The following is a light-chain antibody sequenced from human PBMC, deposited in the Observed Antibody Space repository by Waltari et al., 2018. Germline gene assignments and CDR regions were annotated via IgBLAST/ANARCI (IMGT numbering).Light chain of an antibody. CDR2: DVR. V-gene: IGLV2-14*03. J-gene: IGLJ3*02. CDR1: STDVGVYNY. Sequence: QSALTQPASVSGSPGQSLTISCTGTSTDVGVYNYVSWYQQHPGKVPKVMNYDVRKPPSGVSNRFSGSKSGNTASLTISGLQAEDEAYYYCSSFTKSSTFVFGGGTKVTVL. CDR3: SSFTKSSTFV.